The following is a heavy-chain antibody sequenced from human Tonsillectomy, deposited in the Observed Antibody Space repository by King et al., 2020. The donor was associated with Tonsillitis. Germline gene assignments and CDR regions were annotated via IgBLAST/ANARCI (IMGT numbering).Heavy chain of an antibody. J-gene: IGHJ5*02. Sequence: VQLQQWGAGLLKPSETLSLTCAVYGGSLSDYYWSWIRQPPGKGLEWIGEINDSGTTIYNPSLKSRVTMSEDTSKNQISLKLTSVTAADTAIYYCARGPPGYSNYVGWFDPWGQGTLVTVSS. CDR1: GGSLSDYY. CDR3: ARGPPGYSNYVGWFDP. V-gene: IGHV4-34*01. D-gene: IGHD4-11*01. CDR2: INDSGTT.